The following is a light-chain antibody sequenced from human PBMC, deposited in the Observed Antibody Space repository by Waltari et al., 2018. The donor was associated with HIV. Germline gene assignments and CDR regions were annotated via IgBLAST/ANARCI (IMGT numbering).Light chain of an antibody. CDR2: AAS. Sequence: DIHLTQSPSFLSASVGDRVSISCRASQGVGRYLAWYQQKLGKAPKLLIYAASALQSGVPSRFSGSGSGTEFTLTISSLQPEDFATYYCHQLNGYPRTFGQGTKVERK. CDR1: QGVGRY. J-gene: IGKJ1*01. CDR3: HQLNGYPRT. V-gene: IGKV1-9*01.